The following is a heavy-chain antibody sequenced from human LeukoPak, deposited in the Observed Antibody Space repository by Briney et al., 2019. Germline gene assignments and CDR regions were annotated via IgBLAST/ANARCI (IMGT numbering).Heavy chain of an antibody. V-gene: IGHV4-31*03. J-gene: IGHJ4*02. CDR1: GGSISSGGYY. CDR3: ARGDYSGYDSGTYFDY. CDR2: IYYSGST. Sequence: PSETLSLTCTVSGGSISSGGYYWRWIRQHPGKGLEWIGYIYYSGSTYYNPSLKSRVTISVDTSKNQFSLKLSSVTAADTAVYYCARGDYSGYDSGTYFDYWGQGTLVTVSS. D-gene: IGHD5-12*01.